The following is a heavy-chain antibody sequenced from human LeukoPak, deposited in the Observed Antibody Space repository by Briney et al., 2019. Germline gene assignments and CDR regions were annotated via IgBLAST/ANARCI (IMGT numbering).Heavy chain of an antibody. V-gene: IGHV3-23*01. CDR1: GFTFSSYA. CDR3: AKAPQRVLAGYFQH. CDR2: ISGSGGST. J-gene: IGHJ1*01. Sequence: GGSLRLFCAASGFTFSSYAMSWGRRAPGKGLQGVSAISGSGGSTYYADSVKGRFTISRDNSKNTLYLQMNSLRAEDTAVYYCAKAPQRVLAGYFQHWGQGTLVTVSS.